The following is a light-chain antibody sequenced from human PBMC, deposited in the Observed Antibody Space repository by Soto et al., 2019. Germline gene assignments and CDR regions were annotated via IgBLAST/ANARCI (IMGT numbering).Light chain of an antibody. CDR1: QSISIN. J-gene: IGKJ2*01. CDR3: QQSYTTPFT. Sequence: DIQMTQSPSSLSASVRDRVTITCRASQSISINLNWYQQKPGNAPKLLISAASKLQGGVPSRFSGSGSGTDFTLTISTLQAADLATYYCQQSYTTPFTFGQGPKLEIK. V-gene: IGKV1-39*01. CDR2: AAS.